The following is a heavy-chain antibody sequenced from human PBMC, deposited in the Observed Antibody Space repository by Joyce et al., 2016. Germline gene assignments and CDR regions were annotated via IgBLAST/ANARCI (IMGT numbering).Heavy chain of an antibody. D-gene: IGHD2-15*01. CDR2: IMPIFATT. CDR3: ARVGVVVLVASNDGMDV. Sequence: QVQLVQSGAEVKKPGSSVKVSCKASGGTFSNYAITWVRQAPGQGLEWMGGIMPIFATTNYAQKFQGRVTITADESTNIAYMELSGLRSEDTAVYYCARVGVVVLVASNDGMDVWGQGTTVIVSS. J-gene: IGHJ6*02. CDR1: GGTFSNYA. V-gene: IGHV1-69*01.